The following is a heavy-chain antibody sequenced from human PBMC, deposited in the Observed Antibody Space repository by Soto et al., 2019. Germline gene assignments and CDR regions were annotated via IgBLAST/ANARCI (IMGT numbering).Heavy chain of an antibody. D-gene: IGHD1-7*01. CDR3: ARGITGTTGWDYYYMDV. CDR2: IYYSGST. V-gene: IGHV4-39*01. Sequence: SETLSLTCTVSGGSISSSSYYWGWIRQPPGKGLEWIGSIYYSGSTYYNPSLKSRVTISVDTSKNQFSLKLSSVTAADTAVYYCARGITGTTGWDYYYMDVWGKGTTVTVSS. J-gene: IGHJ6*03. CDR1: GGSISSSSYY.